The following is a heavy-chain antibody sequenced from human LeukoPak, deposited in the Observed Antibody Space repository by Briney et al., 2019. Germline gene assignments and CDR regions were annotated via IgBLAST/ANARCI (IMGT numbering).Heavy chain of an antibody. CDR3: AKDLGISGWSFDY. CDR1: GFIFSSYN. Sequence: PGGSLRLSCATSGFIFSSYNMNWLRQAPGQGLEWVASISSNSFYTHYADSVKGRFIISRDNSKNTLYLQINSLRAEDTAVYYCAKDLGISGWSFDYWGQGTLVTVSS. CDR2: ISSNSFYT. D-gene: IGHD3-10*01. V-gene: IGHV3-21*04. J-gene: IGHJ4*02.